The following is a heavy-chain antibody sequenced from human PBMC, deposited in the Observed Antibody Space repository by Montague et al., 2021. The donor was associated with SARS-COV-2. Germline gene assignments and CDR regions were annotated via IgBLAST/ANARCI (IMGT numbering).Heavy chain of an antibody. V-gene: IGHV4-39*01. J-gene: IGHJ3*02. CDR3: ARTLVRGVPKACDI. CDR1: GGSITRNYY. CDR2: IYYSGAT. Sequence: SETLSLTCTVSGGSITRNYYWGWIRQPPGKGLEWVGNIYYSGATLINTSLESRVTISVDASKNQFSLNLTSVTAAATAVYYCARTLVRGVPKACDIWGQGALVIVSS. D-gene: IGHD3-10*01.